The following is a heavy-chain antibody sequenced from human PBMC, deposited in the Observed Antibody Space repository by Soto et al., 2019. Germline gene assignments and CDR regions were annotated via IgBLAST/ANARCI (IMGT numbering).Heavy chain of an antibody. CDR2: IYYSGST. CDR3: VSYGSGTYYSGYSFDF. CDR1: GGSISSGGDY. D-gene: IGHD3-10*01. V-gene: IGHV4-31*03. J-gene: IGHJ4*02. Sequence: SETLSLTCTVSGGSISSGGDYWSWIRQHPGKGLEWIGYIYYSGSTYYNPSLKSRVTISIDTSKNQFSLKLTSVTAADTALYYCVSYGSGTYYSGYSFDFWSQGSLVTVSS.